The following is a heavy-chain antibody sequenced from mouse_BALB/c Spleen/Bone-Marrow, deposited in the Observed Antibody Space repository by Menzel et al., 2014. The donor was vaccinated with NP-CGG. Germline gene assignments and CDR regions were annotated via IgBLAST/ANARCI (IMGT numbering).Heavy chain of an antibody. D-gene: IGHD2-4*01. J-gene: IGHJ3*01. CDR1: GYTFTNYW. Sequence: VQLKKSGAEVVHPGASVKLSCTTTGYTFTNYWIQWVKQRPGQGLGWIGEIFPGTDTTYYNEKFKGKATLTIDTSSSTAYMQLSSLTSEDSAVYFCARNYDYGGGDWFSFFGQGTPVTVSA. CDR2: IFPGTDTT. V-gene: IGHV1S132*01. CDR3: ARNYDYGGGDWFSF.